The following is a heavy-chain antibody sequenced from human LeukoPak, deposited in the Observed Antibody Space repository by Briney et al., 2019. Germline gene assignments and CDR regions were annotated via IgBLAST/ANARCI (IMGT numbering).Heavy chain of an antibody. Sequence: PGGSLRLSCAASGFTFSSYGMHWVRQAPGKGLEWVAVISYDGSNKYYADSVKGRFTISRDNSKNTLYLQMNSLRAEDTAVYYCARAPFRVNDAFDIWGQGTMVTVS. CDR1: GFTFSSYG. D-gene: IGHD4-23*01. V-gene: IGHV3-30*03. J-gene: IGHJ3*02. CDR2: ISYDGSNK. CDR3: ARAPFRVNDAFDI.